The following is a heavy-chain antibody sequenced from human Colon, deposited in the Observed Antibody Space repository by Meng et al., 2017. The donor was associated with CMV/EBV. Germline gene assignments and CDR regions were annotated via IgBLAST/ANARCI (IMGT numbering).Heavy chain of an antibody. Sequence: GSLRLSCSVSGVSISRDSVSSYYWSWIRQSPGTGLEWIGHIYHNGITNYNPSLKSRATISVDTSKNQLSLNLTSVTAADTAVYYCARDNGLRRFDHWGQGTTVTVSS. V-gene: IGHV4-61*01. J-gene: IGHJ4*02. CDR1: GVSISRDSVSSYY. CDR2: IYHNGIT. CDR3: ARDNGLRRFDH. D-gene: IGHD2-8*01.